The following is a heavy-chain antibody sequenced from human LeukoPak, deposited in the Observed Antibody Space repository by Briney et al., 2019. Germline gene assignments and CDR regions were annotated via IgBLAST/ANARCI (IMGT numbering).Heavy chain of an antibody. Sequence: SETLSLTCSVYGGSLSGYYWSWIRQPPGKGLEWIGEINHSGSTNYNPSLKSRVTISADTSKNQFSLKLSSVTAADTAVYYCARHAGSGSYGLFDYWGQGTLVTVSS. J-gene: IGHJ4*02. V-gene: IGHV4-34*01. CDR2: INHSGST. CDR3: ARHAGSGSYGLFDY. CDR1: GGSLSGYY. D-gene: IGHD1-26*01.